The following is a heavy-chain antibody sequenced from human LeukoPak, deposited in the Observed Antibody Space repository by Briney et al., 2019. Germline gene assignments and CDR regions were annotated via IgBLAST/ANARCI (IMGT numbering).Heavy chain of an antibody. J-gene: IGHJ6*02. D-gene: IGHD3-3*01. V-gene: IGHV1-18*01. CDR1: GYTFTSYD. CDR3: ARDHVRRYDFWSGSLYYYYGMDV. CDR2: ISAYNGNT. Sequence: ASVKVSCKASGYTFTSYDIGWVRQAPGQGLEWMGWISAYNGNTNYAQKLQGRVTMTTDTSTSTAYMELRSLRSDDTAVYYCARDHVRRYDFWSGSLYYYYGMDVWCQGTTVTVSS.